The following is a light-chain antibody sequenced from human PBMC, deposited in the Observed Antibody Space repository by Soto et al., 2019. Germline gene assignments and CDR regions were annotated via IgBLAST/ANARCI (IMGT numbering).Light chain of an antibody. CDR3: QHFGISAL. CDR1: QSVSDMY. J-gene: IGKJ3*01. CDR2: PS. Sequence: EIELTQSPGTLSLSPGERATLSCRASQSVSDMYLAWYQHKPGQAPRLLIYPSNRAIGIPDRFSGSGSGTDFYLTINRLEPDDFAVYYSQHFGISALFGPTTKVKIK. V-gene: IGKV3-20*01.